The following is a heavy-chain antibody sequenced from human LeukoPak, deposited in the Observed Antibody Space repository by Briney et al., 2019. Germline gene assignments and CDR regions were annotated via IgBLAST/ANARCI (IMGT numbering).Heavy chain of an antibody. V-gene: IGHV3-74*01. J-gene: IGHJ6*02. CDR1: GFTFTTYW. D-gene: IGHD3-10*01. CDR2: IKYDGSTS. Sequence: PGGSLRLSCEASGFTFTTYWIHWVRQGPGKGLVWVSRIKYDGSTSNYADSVKGRFTISRDNAKNTLYLQMNSLRAEDTAVYYCARGGYYYGSGNRVYYYGMDVWGQGTTVTVSS. CDR3: ARGGYYYGSGNRVYYYGMDV.